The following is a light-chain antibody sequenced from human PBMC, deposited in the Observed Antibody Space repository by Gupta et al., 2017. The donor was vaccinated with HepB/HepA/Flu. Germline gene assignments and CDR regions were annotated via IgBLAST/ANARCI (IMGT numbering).Light chain of an antibody. V-gene: IGKV1-27*01. J-gene: IGKJ3*01. CDR2: YSS. Sequence: DIQMTQSPSSLSASVGDKFTIPCRAGQVIGNYFACFQHKPGRSPNLLIYYSSNAHSWLPSRFSGSASATDFTLTINILPPEDVATYYCQKYNSAPYTFGHGTKLD. CDR1: QVIGNY. CDR3: QKYNSAPYT.